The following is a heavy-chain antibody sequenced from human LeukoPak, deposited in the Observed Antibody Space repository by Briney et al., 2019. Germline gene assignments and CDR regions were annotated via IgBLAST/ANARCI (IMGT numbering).Heavy chain of an antibody. J-gene: IGHJ4*02. CDR1: GYTFTNYY. CDR3: ARNEYGAGSYFVY. V-gene: IGHV1-46*01. CDR2: INPSGGDT. Sequence: GASVTVSCKTSGYTFTNYYMNWVRQAPGQGLEWMGMINPSGGDTNYAQMFQGRVTVTKDTSTSTVYMELSGLRSGDTAVYYCARNEYGAGSYFVYWGQGTLVTVSS. D-gene: IGHD3-10*01.